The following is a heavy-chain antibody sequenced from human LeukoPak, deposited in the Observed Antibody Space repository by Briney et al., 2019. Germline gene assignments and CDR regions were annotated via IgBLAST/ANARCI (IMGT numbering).Heavy chain of an antibody. CDR2: IYSTGST. J-gene: IGHJ4*02. D-gene: IGHD6-13*01. V-gene: IGHV4-4*07. CDR3: ARQIASAGTAGFDF. Sequence: SETLSLTCTVSGVSISSYYWSWIRQPAGKGLEWVGRIYSTGSTNYNPSLRSRVTMSVDTSKNQFSLRLRSVTAADTAVYYCARQIASAGTAGFDFWGQGALVTVSS. CDR1: GVSISSYY.